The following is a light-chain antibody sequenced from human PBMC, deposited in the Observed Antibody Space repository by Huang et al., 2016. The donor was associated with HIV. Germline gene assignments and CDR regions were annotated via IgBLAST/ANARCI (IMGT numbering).Light chain of an antibody. CDR1: QDISNY. V-gene: IGKV1-33*01. Sequence: DIQMTQSPSSLSASVGDRVTITCQASQDISNYLNWYQQKSGKAPKLLIYDASNLETGVPSRFGGSGSGTDFTFTISSLQPEDIATYYCQQYDNFPLTFGQGTRLDIK. CDR3: QQYDNFPLT. J-gene: IGKJ5*01. CDR2: DAS.